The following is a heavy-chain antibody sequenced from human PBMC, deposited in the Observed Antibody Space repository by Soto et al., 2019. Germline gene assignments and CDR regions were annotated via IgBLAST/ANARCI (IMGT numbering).Heavy chain of an antibody. CDR2: ISWDGGST. CDR1: GFIFSDYG. Sequence: PGGSLRLSCAASGFIFSDYGMHWVRQAPGKGLEWVSLISWDGGSTYYADSVKGRFTISRDNSKNSLYLQMNSLRTEDTALYYCAKDIATSSGMDVWGQGTTVTVSS. J-gene: IGHJ6*02. D-gene: IGHD1-26*01. CDR3: AKDIATSSGMDV. V-gene: IGHV3-43*01.